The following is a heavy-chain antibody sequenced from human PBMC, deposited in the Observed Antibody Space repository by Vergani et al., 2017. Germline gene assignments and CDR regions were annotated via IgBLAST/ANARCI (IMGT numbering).Heavy chain of an antibody. V-gene: IGHV3-48*04. Sequence: VQLVESGGGVVQPGRSLRLSCAASGFTFSSYAMHWVRQAPGKGLEWVSYISSSGSTIYYADSVKGRFTISRDNAKNSLYLQMNSLRAEDTAVYYCARDPRTYYYDSSGSHDAFDIWGQGTMVTVSS. J-gene: IGHJ3*02. CDR3: ARDPRTYYYDSSGSHDAFDI. D-gene: IGHD3-22*01. CDR2: ISSSGSTI. CDR1: GFTFSSYA.